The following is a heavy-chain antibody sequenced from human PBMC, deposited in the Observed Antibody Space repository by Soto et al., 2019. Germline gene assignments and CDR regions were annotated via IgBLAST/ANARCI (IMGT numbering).Heavy chain of an antibody. J-gene: IGHJ6*02. CDR1: GGSISSSSYY. CDR3: ARVGGDRYYYYGMGV. Sequence: SETLSLTCTVSGGSISSSSYYWGWFRQPPGKGLEWIGSIYYSGSTYYNPSLKSRVTISVDTSKNQFSLKLSSVTAEDTAVYYCARVGGDRYYYYGMGVWGQGTTVTVSS. CDR2: IYYSGST. V-gene: IGHV4-39*01. D-gene: IGHD3-16*01.